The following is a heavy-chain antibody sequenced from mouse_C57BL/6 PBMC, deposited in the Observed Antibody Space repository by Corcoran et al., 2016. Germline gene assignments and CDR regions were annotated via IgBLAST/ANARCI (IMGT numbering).Heavy chain of an antibody. CDR2: IYPGDGDT. J-gene: IGHJ4*01. Sequence: QVQLQQSGAELVKPGASVKISCKASGYAFSSYWMNWVKQRPGKGLEWIGQIYPGDGDTNYNGKFKGKATLTADKSSSTAYMQLSSLTSEDSAVDFWARGRLLRRDYAMDYWGQGTSVTVSS. CDR3: ARGRLLRRDYAMDY. CDR1: GYAFSSYW. D-gene: IGHD2-3*01. V-gene: IGHV1-80*01.